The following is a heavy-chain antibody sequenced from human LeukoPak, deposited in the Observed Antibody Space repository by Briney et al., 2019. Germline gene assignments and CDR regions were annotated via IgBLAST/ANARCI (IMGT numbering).Heavy chain of an antibody. V-gene: IGHV3-21*01. CDR3: ARGGSSLTDY. CDR1: GFSFSTTW. J-gene: IGHJ4*02. Sequence: GGSLRVSCAASGFSFSTTWMHWVRQAPGKGLEWVSSIFPSGGEIHYADSVKGRFTISRDNAKNSLYLQMNSLRAEDTAVYYCARGGSSLTDYWGQGTLVTVSS. CDR2: IFPSGGEI. D-gene: IGHD3-16*01.